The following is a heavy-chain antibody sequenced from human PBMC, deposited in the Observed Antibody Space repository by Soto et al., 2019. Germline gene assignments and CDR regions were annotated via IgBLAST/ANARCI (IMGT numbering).Heavy chain of an antibody. CDR2: ISGSGGST. J-gene: IGHJ4*02. Sequence: GGSLRLSCAASGFTFSSYAMSWVRQAPGKGLEWVSAISGSGGSTYYADSVKGRFTISRDNSKNTLYLQMNSLRAEDTAVYYCANGELPRSYYFDYWGQGTLVTVSS. CDR1: GFTFSSYA. D-gene: IGHD1-26*01. CDR3: ANGELPRSYYFDY. V-gene: IGHV3-23*01.